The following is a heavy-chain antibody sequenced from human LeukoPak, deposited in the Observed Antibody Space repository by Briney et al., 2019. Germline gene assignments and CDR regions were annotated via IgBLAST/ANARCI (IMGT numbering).Heavy chain of an antibody. V-gene: IGHV4-4*07. CDR3: ARVRTSQYYYYYMDV. CDR1: GGSISSYS. J-gene: IGHJ6*03. Sequence: PSETLSLTCTVSGGSISSYSWSWIRQPPGKGLERIGRIYTSGSTNYNPSLKSRVTMSVDTSKNQFSLKLSSVTAADTAVYYCARVRTSQYYYYYMDVWGKGTTVTVSS. CDR2: IYTSGST.